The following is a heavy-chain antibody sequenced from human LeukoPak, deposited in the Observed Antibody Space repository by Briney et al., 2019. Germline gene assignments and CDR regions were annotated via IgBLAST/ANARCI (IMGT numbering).Heavy chain of an antibody. J-gene: IGHJ4*01. Sequence: PGGSLRLSCVATGFTFKSVSMSWVRQASGKGLEWVAFIGHVAGDIFYADSVKGRFTISRDDANDSVYLQMNSLRVDDTAVYFCARDPYTGSMFDYWGHGTLVTVSS. CDR1: GFTFKSVS. D-gene: IGHD1-1*01. CDR3: ARDPYTGSMFDY. V-gene: IGHV3-21*01. CDR2: IGHVAGDI.